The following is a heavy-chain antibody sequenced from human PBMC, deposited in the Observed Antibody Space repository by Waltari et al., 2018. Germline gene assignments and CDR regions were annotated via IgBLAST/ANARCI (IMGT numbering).Heavy chain of an antibody. V-gene: IGHV3-30*02. J-gene: IGHJ5*02. CDR3: AKDPRFRELLGRRGFDP. CDR1: GFTFSSYG. D-gene: IGHD3-10*01. CDR2: IRYDGSNK. Sequence: QVQLVESGGGVVQPGGSLRLSCAASGFTFSSYGMHWVRRAPGKGLEWVAFIRYDGSNKYYADSVKGRFTISRDNSKNTLYLQMNSLRAEDTAVYYCAKDPRFRELLGRRGFDPWGQGTLVTVSS.